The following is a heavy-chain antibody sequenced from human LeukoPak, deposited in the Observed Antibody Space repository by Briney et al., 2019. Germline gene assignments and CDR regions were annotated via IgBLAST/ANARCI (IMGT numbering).Heavy chain of an antibody. D-gene: IGHD2-15*01. V-gene: IGHV3-23*01. CDR2: ISGLGDNT. Sequence: GGSLRLSCAASGFTFTTYAMSWVRQAPGKGLEWVSGISGLGDNTYYVDSVKGRFAISRDNAKNTQYLQINSLRVEDTAVYYCARSLRSPRYCIDDTCYFDYWGQGTLVTVSS. CDR3: ARSLRSPRYCIDDTCYFDY. CDR1: GFTFTTYA. J-gene: IGHJ4*02.